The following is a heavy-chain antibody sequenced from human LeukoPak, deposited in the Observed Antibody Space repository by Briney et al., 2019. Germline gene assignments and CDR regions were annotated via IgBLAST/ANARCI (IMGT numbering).Heavy chain of an antibody. Sequence: GESLKISCKGSGYSFTNYWIGWVRQMPGKGLEWMGIIYPGDSDTRYSPSFQGQVTISADKSTSTAYLQWSSLKASDTAVYYCARHGTACSGGVCNYNKFDPWGQGTLVTVSS. CDR3: ARHGTACSGGVCNYNKFDP. D-gene: IGHD2-15*01. CDR1: GYSFTNYW. V-gene: IGHV5-51*01. CDR2: IYPGDSDT. J-gene: IGHJ5*02.